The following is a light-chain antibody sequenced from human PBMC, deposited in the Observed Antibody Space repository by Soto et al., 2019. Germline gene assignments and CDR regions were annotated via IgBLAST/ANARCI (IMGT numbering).Light chain of an antibody. Sequence: AIRMTQSPSSFSASTGDRVTITCRASQGISSYLAWYQQKPGQAPKLLIYAASTLQSGVPSRFSGSGSGTDFTLTNSCLQSEDFSIYYCQPYYSYPTFGQGTRLEIK. J-gene: IGKJ5*01. V-gene: IGKV1-8*01. CDR3: QPYYSYPT. CDR2: AAS. CDR1: QGISSY.